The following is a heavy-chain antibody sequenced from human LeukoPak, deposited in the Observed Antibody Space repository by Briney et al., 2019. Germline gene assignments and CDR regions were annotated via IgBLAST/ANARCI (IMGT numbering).Heavy chain of an antibody. CDR1: GFTFSSYA. J-gene: IGHJ4*02. CDR3: AKGSATYTYLFDY. CDR2: IIASGGNT. D-gene: IGHD4-11*01. Sequence: GGSLRLSCAASGFTFSSYAMSWVRQAPGKGLEWVSAIIASGGNTYNADSVKGRFTISRDNSKNTLYLQMNSLRGADTAVYYCAKGSATYTYLFDYWGQGTLVTVSS. V-gene: IGHV3-23*01.